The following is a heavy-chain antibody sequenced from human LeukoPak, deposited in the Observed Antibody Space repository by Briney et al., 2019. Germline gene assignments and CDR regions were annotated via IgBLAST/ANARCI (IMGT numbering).Heavy chain of an antibody. CDR3: ARLYGSGN. V-gene: IGHV4-34*01. D-gene: IGHD3-10*01. J-gene: IGHJ4*02. CDR2: INHSGST. Sequence: SETLSLTCAVYGGSFSGYYWSWIRQPPGKGLEWIGEINHSGSTNYNPSLKRRVTISVDTSKNQFSLKLSSVTAADTAVYYCARLYGSGNWGQGTLVTVSS. CDR1: GGSFSGYY.